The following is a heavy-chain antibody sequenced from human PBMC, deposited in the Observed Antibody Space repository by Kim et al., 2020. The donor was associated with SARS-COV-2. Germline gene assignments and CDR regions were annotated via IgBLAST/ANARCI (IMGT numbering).Heavy chain of an antibody. CDR2: IYSGGSST. Sequence: GGSLRLSCAASGFTFSSYAMSWVRQAPGKGLEWVSVIYSGGSSTYYADSVKGRFTISRDNSKNTLYLQMNSLRAEDTAVYYCAKVGPRPYYDILTGYQIMGSGAFDYWGQGTLVTVSS. J-gene: IGHJ4*02. V-gene: IGHV3-23*03. CDR1: GFTFSSYA. D-gene: IGHD3-9*01. CDR3: AKVGPRPYYDILTGYQIMGSGAFDY.